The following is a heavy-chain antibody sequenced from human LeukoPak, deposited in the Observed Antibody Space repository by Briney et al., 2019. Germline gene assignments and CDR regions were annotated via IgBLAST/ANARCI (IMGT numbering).Heavy chain of an antibody. Sequence: SETLSLTCSVSSGSISGYYWSWIRQSPGKGLEWIGYIYYSGSTNYNPSLKSRVTISVDTSKNQFSLKMSAVTVADTAVYYCARDRGTTGGYGMDVWGQGTTVTVSS. CDR1: SGSISGYY. CDR2: IYYSGST. CDR3: ARDRGTTGGYGMDV. V-gene: IGHV4-59*01. J-gene: IGHJ6*02. D-gene: IGHD2-8*01.